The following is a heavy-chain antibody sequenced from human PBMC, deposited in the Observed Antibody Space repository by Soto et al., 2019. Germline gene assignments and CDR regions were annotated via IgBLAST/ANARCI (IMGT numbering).Heavy chain of an antibody. D-gene: IGHD6-13*01. V-gene: IGHV4-4*07. CDR1: GGSIINYY. CDR2: IYSSGSA. Sequence: SETLSLTCTVSGGSIINYYWTCIRQPAGKGLEWVGRIYSSGSASYTPSLKSRLSMSVDTSKNQFTLKLTSVTAADTALYYCARQTTYSSSWFDFWGHGTLVTVSS. CDR3: ARQTTYSSSWFDF. J-gene: IGHJ5*01.